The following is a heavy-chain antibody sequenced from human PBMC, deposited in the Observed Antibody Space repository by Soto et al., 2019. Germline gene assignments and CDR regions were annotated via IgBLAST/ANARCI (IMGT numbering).Heavy chain of an antibody. Sequence: GGSLRLSCAASGFTFSGYGMHWVRQAPGKGLEWVAVISYGGNNKYYADSVKGRFTISRDNSKNTLYLQMNSLRAEDTAVYYCAKGGRGTYYYYYGMDVWGQGTTVTVLL. J-gene: IGHJ6*02. D-gene: IGHD1-1*01. CDR3: AKGGRGTYYYYYGMDV. CDR1: GFTFSGYG. V-gene: IGHV3-30*18. CDR2: ISYGGNNK.